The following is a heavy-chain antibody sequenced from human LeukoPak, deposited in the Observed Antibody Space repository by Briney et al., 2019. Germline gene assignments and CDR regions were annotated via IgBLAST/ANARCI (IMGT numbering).Heavy chain of an antibody. CDR3: ARTTMSPNTFDI. CDR1: GGSISSYY. D-gene: IGHD3-22*01. CDR2: IYYSGST. V-gene: IGHV4-59*01. Sequence: PSETLSLTCTVSGGSISSYYWSWIRQPPGKGLEWIGYIYYSGSTNYNPSLKSRVTISVDTSKNQFSPKLSSVTAADTAVYYCARTTMSPNTFDIWGQGTMVTVSS. J-gene: IGHJ3*02.